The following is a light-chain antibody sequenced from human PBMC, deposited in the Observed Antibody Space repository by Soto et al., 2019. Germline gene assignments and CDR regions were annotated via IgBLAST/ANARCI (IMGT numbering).Light chain of an antibody. CDR1: PSVTNY. J-gene: IGKJ5*01. Sequence: ELEVTQSPGTLSVAPGERATLSCRASPSVTNYLAWYQQKPGQAPRLLIYGAFNRATGIPARFSGSGSGTDFTLTISSLEPEDFAVYYCQQRNIWPPVTLGQGTRLEIK. CDR3: QQRNIWPPVT. CDR2: GAF. V-gene: IGKV3-11*01.